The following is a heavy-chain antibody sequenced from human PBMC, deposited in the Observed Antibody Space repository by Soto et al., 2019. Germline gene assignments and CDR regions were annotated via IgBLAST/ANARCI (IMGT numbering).Heavy chain of an antibody. D-gene: IGHD2-8*01. CDR3: ARDLMGTNWFDP. Sequence: PGGSLRLSCAASGFTFSSYGMHWVRQAPGKGLEWVAVIWYDGSNKYYADSVKGRFTISRDNSKNTLYLQMNSLRAEDTAVYYCARDLMGTNWFDPWGQGTLVTVSS. V-gene: IGHV3-33*01. J-gene: IGHJ5*02. CDR2: IWYDGSNK. CDR1: GFTFSSYG.